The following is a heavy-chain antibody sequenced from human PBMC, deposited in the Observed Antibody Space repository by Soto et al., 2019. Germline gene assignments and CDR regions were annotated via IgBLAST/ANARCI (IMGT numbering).Heavy chain of an antibody. Sequence: ASVKVSCKASGYTFSDYYMHWVRQAPGQGPEWMGIINPSGGSTSYAQKFQGRVTMTRDTSTSTVYMELSSLRSEDTAVYYCARGGGGYDSANTGFFDYCGQGPLVTVSS. CDR2: INPSGGST. D-gene: IGHD3-22*01. V-gene: IGHV1-46*01. J-gene: IGHJ4*02. CDR1: GYTFSDYY. CDR3: ARGGGGYDSANTGFFDY.